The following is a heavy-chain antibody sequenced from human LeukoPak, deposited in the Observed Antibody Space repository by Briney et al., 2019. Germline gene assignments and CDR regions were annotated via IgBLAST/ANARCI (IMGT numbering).Heavy chain of an antibody. CDR1: GFTFSSYA. Sequence: GGSLRLFCAASGFTFSSYAMSWVRQAPGKGLEWVSAISGSGGSTYYADSVKGRFTISRDNSKNTLYLQMNSLRAEDTAVYYCAKDGTLYSSGRFDYWGQGTLVTVSS. J-gene: IGHJ4*02. D-gene: IGHD6-19*01. CDR3: AKDGTLYSSGRFDY. V-gene: IGHV3-23*01. CDR2: ISGSGGST.